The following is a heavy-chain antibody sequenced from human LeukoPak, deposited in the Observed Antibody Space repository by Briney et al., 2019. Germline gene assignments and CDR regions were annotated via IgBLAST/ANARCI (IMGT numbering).Heavy chain of an antibody. J-gene: IGHJ4*02. CDR2: INHSGST. Sequence: SETLSLTCAVYGGSLSGYYWSWIRQPPGKGLEWIGEINHSGSTNYNPSLKSRVTISVDTSKNRFSLKLSSVTAADTAVYYCARYGSGSFDYWGQGTLVTVSS. CDR1: GGSLSGYY. CDR3: ARYGSGSFDY. D-gene: IGHD3-10*01. V-gene: IGHV4-34*01.